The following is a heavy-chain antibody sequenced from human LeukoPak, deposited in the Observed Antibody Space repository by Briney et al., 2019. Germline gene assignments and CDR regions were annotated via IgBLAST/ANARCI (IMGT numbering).Heavy chain of an antibody. D-gene: IGHD3-22*01. CDR1: GFTVSSNY. CDR3: ASGYYDSSGYSVIDY. CDR2: IYSGGST. V-gene: IGHV3-53*01. Sequence: GGSLRLSCAASGFTVSSNYMSWVRQAPGKGPEWVSLIYSGGSTYYADSVKGRFTISRDISKNTLYLQMNSLRAEDTAVYYCASGYYDSSGYSVIDYWGQGTLVTVSS. J-gene: IGHJ4*02.